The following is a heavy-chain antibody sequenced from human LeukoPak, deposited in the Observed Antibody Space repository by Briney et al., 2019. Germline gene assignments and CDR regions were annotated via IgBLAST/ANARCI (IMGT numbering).Heavy chain of an antibody. V-gene: IGHV3-23*01. CDR2: ISGSGGAT. Sequence: GGSLRLSCAGSGFIFTSYAMRWVRQAPGKGLEWVSGISGSGGATDYADSVKGRFTISKDISKNTLNLQMNSLRAEDTAAYYCAKAGGNSYYDYYMDVWGKGTTVTVSS. J-gene: IGHJ6*03. CDR3: AKAGGNSYYDYYMDV. CDR1: GFIFTSYA. D-gene: IGHD4-23*01.